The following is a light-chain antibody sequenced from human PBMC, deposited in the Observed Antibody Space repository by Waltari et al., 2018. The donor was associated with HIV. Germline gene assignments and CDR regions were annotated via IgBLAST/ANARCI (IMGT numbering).Light chain of an antibody. Sequence: SYDLTQAGSVSVVLGQTARITCGGDNIKFKNVHWYQQKPGQAQILVIYQDNIRPPATPERFTGSTSCYTATLIITSAQAGDEAAYFCQVWAGSAVVFVPGTELTVL. CDR2: QDN. CDR3: QVWAGSAVV. J-gene: IGLJ1*01. V-gene: IGLV3-9*01. CDR1: NIKFKN.